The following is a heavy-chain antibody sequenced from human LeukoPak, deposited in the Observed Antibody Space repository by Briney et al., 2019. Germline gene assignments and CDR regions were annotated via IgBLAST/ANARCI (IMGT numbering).Heavy chain of an antibody. J-gene: IGHJ4*02. D-gene: IGHD3-10*01. V-gene: IGHV3-48*04. CDR2: ISSSGSTI. CDR1: GFTFSSYG. Sequence: GGSLRLSCAASGFTFSSYGMNWVRQAPGKGLEWVSYISSSGSTIYYADSVKGRFTISRDNAKNSLYLQMNSLRAEDTAVYYCARDTYSGSDYWGQGTLVTVSS. CDR3: ARDTYSGSDY.